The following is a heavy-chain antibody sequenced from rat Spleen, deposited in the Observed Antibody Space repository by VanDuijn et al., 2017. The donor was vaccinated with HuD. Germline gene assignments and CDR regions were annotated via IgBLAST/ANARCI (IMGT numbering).Heavy chain of an antibody. V-gene: IGHV5-29*01. Sequence: EVQLVESGGGLVQPGRSLKLSCSVSGFTFSNFDMAWVRQAPTKGLEWVATISSDGGRNFYRDSVKGRFTIYRDNAKSSPYLQMDSLRSEDTATYDCARHWPTTALDYWGQGVMVTVSS. CDR2: ISSDGGRN. D-gene: IGHD1-11*01. J-gene: IGHJ2*01. CDR1: GFTFSNFD. CDR3: ARHWPTTALDY.